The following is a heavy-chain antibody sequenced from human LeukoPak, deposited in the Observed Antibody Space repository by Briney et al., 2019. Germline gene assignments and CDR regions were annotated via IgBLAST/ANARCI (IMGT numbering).Heavy chain of an antibody. CDR3: AREGQNYYMDV. V-gene: IGHV3-7*01. Sequence: PGGSLRLSCAASGFSFSNSWMSWVRQAPGKGLEWVANINQDGSEKYFVDSVKGRITISRDNAKNSMYLQMNSLRAEDTAVYYCAREGQNYYMDVWGKGTTVTISS. J-gene: IGHJ6*03. CDR2: INQDGSEK. CDR1: GFSFSNSW.